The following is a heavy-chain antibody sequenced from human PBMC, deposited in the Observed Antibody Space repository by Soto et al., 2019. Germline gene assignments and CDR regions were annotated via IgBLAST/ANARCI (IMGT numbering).Heavy chain of an antibody. D-gene: IGHD2-21*02. Sequence: QVQLVQSGAEVKKPGSSLKVSCKASGGTFSSYAISWVRQAPGQGLEWMGGIIPIFGTANYAPKFQGRVTITAYESTSTAYMELSSLRSEDTAVYYCARGEGQGGTYCGSYCYYPLIYWGQGTLVNVSS. CDR3: ARGEGQGGTYCGSYCYYPLIY. J-gene: IGHJ4*02. CDR1: GGTFSSYA. CDR2: IIPIFGTA. V-gene: IGHV1-69*01.